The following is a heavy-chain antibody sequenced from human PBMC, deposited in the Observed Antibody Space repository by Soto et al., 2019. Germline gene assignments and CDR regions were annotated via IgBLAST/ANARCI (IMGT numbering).Heavy chain of an antibody. CDR1: GYTFTIYA. Sequence: ASVTVSCQASGYTFTIYAMHWVRQAPGQRLEWMGWINAGNGNTKYSQKFQGRVTITRDTSASTAYMELSSLRSEDTAVYYCARGSVVPAAVYYYMDVWGKGTTVTVSS. J-gene: IGHJ6*03. CDR3: ARGSVVPAAVYYYMDV. D-gene: IGHD2-2*01. CDR2: INAGNGNT. V-gene: IGHV1-3*01.